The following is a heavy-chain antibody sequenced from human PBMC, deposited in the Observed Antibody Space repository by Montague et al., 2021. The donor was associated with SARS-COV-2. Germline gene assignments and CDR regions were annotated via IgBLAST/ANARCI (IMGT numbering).Heavy chain of an antibody. J-gene: IGHJ4*02. V-gene: IGHV4-39*01. Sequence: SETLSLTCTVSGGSISSSSHYWGWIRQPPGKGLEWIGSIYYSGSTYYNPSLKSRVTISVDTSKNQFSLKLSSVTAADTAVYYCALGREVAAANFDYWGQGTLVTVSS. CDR2: IYYSGST. D-gene: IGHD6-13*01. CDR1: GGSISSSSHY. CDR3: ALGREVAAANFDY.